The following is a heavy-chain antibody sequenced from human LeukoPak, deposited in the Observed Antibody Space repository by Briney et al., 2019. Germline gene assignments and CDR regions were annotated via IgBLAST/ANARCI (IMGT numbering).Heavy chain of an antibody. V-gene: IGHV4-61*01. CDR1: GGSVSSGSYY. Sequence: SETLSLTCIVSGGSVSSGSYYWSWIRQPPGKGLEWIGYIYYSGSTNYNSSLKSRVTISVDTSKNQFSLKLSSATAADTAVYYCARGVGATHFDYWGQGTLVTVSS. CDR2: IYYSGST. CDR3: ARGVGATHFDY. D-gene: IGHD1-26*01. J-gene: IGHJ4*02.